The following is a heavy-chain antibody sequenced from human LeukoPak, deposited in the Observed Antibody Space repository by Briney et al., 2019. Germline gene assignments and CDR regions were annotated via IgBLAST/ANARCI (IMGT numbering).Heavy chain of an antibody. CDR1: GASIRSYH. Sequence: SETLSLTCTVSGASIRSYHWSWIRQPAGKGLEWIGRIVPSGSTNYNPSLKSRVTMSVDTSKNQFSLKLNSVTAADTAVYYCAKEGAAPGPDFDYWGQGTQVIVSS. CDR2: IVPSGST. J-gene: IGHJ4*02. CDR3: AKEGAAPGPDFDY. V-gene: IGHV4-4*07. D-gene: IGHD6-13*01.